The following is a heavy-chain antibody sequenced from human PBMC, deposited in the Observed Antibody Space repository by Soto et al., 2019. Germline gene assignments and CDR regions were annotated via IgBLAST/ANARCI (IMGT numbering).Heavy chain of an antibody. CDR2: INHSGST. V-gene: IGHV4-34*01. CDR1: GGSFSGYY. D-gene: IGHD1-26*01. Sequence: SETLSLTCAVYGGSFSGYYWSWIRQPPGKGLEWIGEINHSGSTNYNPSLKSRVTISVDTSKNQFSLKLSSVTAADTAVYYCARVAGATNSEKEYYFGYWGQGTLVTVSS. J-gene: IGHJ4*02. CDR3: ARVAGATNSEKEYYFGY.